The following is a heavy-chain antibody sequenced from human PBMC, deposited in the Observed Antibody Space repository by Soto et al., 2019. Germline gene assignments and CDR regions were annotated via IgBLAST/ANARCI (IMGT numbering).Heavy chain of an antibody. D-gene: IGHD6-13*01. Sequence: LKISCKGSGYSFTSYWIGWVRQMPGKGLEWMGIIYPGDSDTRYSPSFQGQVTISADKSISTAYLQWSSLKASDTAMYYCARQGMAGIAAADYYYYGMDVWGQGTTVTVSS. CDR1: GYSFTSYW. V-gene: IGHV5-51*01. CDR2: IYPGDSDT. CDR3: ARQGMAGIAAADYYYYGMDV. J-gene: IGHJ6*02.